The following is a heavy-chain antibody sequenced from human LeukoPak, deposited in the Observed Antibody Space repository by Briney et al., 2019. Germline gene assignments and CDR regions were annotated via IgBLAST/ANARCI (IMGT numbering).Heavy chain of an antibody. V-gene: IGHV4-61*01. CDR1: GGPVSSGNYY. D-gene: IGHD3-9*01. J-gene: IGHJ4*02. CDR2: IYYTGTN. Sequence: SETLSLTCTVSGGPVSSGNYYWSWIRQPPGKELVWIGYIYYTGTNYYDPSLKSRVTISVDTSKNQFSLKLSSVTAADTAVYYCARVNDNLMGYHLDYWGQGILVTVSS. CDR3: ARVNDNLMGYHLDY.